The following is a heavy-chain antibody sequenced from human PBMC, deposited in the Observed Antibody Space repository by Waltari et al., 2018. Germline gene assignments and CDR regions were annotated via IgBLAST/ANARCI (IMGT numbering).Heavy chain of an antibody. J-gene: IGHJ4*02. Sequence: VQLVQSGAEVKKPGASVKVSCKASGYTFTGYYMHWVRQAPGQGLEWVSVIYSGGSTYYADSVKGRFTISRDNSKNTLYLQMNSLRAEDTAVYYCAREFRGTAAAGYFDYWGQGTLVTVSS. D-gene: IGHD6-13*01. CDR3: AREFRGTAAAGYFDY. CDR1: GYTFTGYY. V-gene: IGHV3-53*01. CDR2: IYSGGST.